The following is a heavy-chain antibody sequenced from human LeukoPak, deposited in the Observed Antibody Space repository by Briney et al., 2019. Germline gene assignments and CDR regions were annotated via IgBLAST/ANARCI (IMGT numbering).Heavy chain of an antibody. CDR3: ARHIGGGIEDMDV. D-gene: IGHD3-16*02. CDR2: IYYSGTI. J-gene: IGHJ6*03. Sequence: SETLSLTCTVSGGSITGHYWNWIRQPPGKGLEWIGYIYYSGTIKYNPSLESRVTISVDTSKNQFSLILSSVTAADTAVYYCARHIGGGIEDMDVWGKGTKVIVSS. V-gene: IGHV4-59*08. CDR1: GGSITGHY.